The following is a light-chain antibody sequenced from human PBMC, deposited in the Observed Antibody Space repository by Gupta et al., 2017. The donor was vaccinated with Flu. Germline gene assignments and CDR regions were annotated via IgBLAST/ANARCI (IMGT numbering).Light chain of an antibody. CDR3: QQYNSYSWT. V-gene: IGKV1-5*03. J-gene: IGKJ1*01. CDR2: KAS. CDR1: QSIESW. Sequence: DIQMTQSPSTLSASVGDRVTITCRASQSIESWLAWYQQKPGKAPNLLIYKASNVESGVPSRFSGSGSGTEFTLTISILQPDDFATYYCQQYNSYSWTFGQGTKVEVK.